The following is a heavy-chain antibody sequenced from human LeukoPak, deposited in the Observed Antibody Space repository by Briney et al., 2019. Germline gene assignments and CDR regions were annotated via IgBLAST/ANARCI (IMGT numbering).Heavy chain of an antibody. V-gene: IGHV4-59*08. D-gene: IGHD3-22*01. Sequence: SETLSLTCTVSGGSISGYYWSWIRQPPGKGLEWIGYIFSSGSTNYNPSLKSRVTISEDTSVNQFSLKLSSVTAADTAVYYCARHYYDRSDSYSFDYWGQGSLVTVSS. J-gene: IGHJ4*02. CDR3: ARHYYDRSDSYSFDY. CDR1: GGSISGYY. CDR2: IFSSGST.